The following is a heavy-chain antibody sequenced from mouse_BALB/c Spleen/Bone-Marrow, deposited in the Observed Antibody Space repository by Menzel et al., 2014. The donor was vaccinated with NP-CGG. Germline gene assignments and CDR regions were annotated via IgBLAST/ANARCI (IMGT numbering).Heavy chain of an antibody. Sequence: VQLQQPGPELVKPGASVKMSCKASGYTFTSYVMHWVKQKPGQGLEWIGHINPYNDGTKYNEKFKGKATLTSDKSSSTAYMELGSLTSEDSAVYYCARDGDYDWFAYWGQGTLVTVSA. CDR3: ARDGDYDWFAY. CDR2: INPYNDGT. CDR1: GYTFTSYV. D-gene: IGHD2-4*01. V-gene: IGHV1-14*01. J-gene: IGHJ3*01.